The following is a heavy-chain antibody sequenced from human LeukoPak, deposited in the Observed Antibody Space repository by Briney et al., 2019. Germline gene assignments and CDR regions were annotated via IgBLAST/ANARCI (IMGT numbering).Heavy chain of an antibody. CDR1: GFTFSDYG. CDR3: AKGASYYYYGMDV. CDR2: ISGSGGST. J-gene: IGHJ6*02. Sequence: PGGSLRLSCAASGFTFSDYGIHWVRQAPGKGLEWVSAISGSGGSTYYADSVKGRFTISRDNSKNTLYLQMNSLRAEDTAVYYCAKGASYYYYGMDVWGQGTTVTVSS. V-gene: IGHV3-23*01.